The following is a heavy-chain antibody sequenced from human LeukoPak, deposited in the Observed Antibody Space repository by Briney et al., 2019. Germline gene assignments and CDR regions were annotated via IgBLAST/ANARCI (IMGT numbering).Heavy chain of an antibody. D-gene: IGHD3-16*01. J-gene: IGHJ4*02. CDR2: IYYSGST. CDR1: GGSISSYY. V-gene: IGHV4-59*08. Sequence: PSETLSLTCTVSGGSISSYYWSWIRQPPGKGLEWIGYIYYSGSTNYNPSLKSRVTISVDTSKNQFSLSLSTVTAADTTVYYCMRGPTTVQGGGFDYWGQGTLVTVSP. CDR3: MRGPTTVQGGGFDY.